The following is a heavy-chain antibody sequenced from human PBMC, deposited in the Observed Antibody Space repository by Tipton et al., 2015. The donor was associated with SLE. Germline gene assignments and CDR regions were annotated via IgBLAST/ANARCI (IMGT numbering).Heavy chain of an antibody. D-gene: IGHD3-16*02. V-gene: IGHV1-18*01. CDR2: ISAYNGNT. CDR3: ARGGNGVYVWGSYRAPLGVY. J-gene: IGHJ4*02. Sequence: QSGAEVMKPGASVKVSCKASGYTFTSHGMTWVRQAPGQGLEWMGWISAYNGNTNYAQKLQGRVTMTTDTSTSTSYMELRSLRSDDRAVYYCARGGNGVYVWGSYRAPLGVYWGQGTLVTVSS. CDR1: GYTFTSHG.